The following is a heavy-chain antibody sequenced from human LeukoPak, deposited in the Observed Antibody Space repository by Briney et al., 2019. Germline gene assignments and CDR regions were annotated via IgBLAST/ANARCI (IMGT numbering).Heavy chain of an antibody. CDR2: INGDGRST. CDR3: ARELPAAGTWGIDY. Sequence: GGSLRLSCAASRFTFSSYWMHWVRQGPGKGLVWVSRINGDGRSTTYADSVKGRFTISRDNAKNTLYLQMNGLGAEDTAVYYCARELPAAGTWGIDYWGQGTLVTVSS. J-gene: IGHJ4*02. CDR1: RFTFSSYW. D-gene: IGHD6-13*01. V-gene: IGHV3-74*01.